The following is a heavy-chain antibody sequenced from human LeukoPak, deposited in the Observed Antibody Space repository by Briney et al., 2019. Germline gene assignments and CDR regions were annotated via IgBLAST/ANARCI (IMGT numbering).Heavy chain of an antibody. Sequence: ASVKVSCKASGYTFTIYGISWVRQAPGQGLEWMGWISAYNGNINYAQKLQGRVTMTTDTSTRTAYMELRSLRSDDTAVYYCARDQGNRAYPDWFDPWGQGTLVTVSS. J-gene: IGHJ5*02. CDR1: GYTFTIYG. D-gene: IGHD1-14*01. CDR3: ARDQGNRAYPDWFDP. V-gene: IGHV1-18*01. CDR2: ISAYNGNI.